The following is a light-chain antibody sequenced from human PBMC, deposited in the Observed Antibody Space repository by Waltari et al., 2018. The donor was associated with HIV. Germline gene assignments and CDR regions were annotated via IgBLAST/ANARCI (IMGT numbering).Light chain of an antibody. Sequence: AIRMTQSPSSFSASTGDRVTITCRASQGISSYLAWYQQKPGKAPKLLIYAASTLQSGVPSRFSGSGSGTDFTLTISCLQSEDFATYYCQQYYLEETFGQGTKVEIK. J-gene: IGKJ1*01. CDR2: AAS. CDR3: QQYYLEET. V-gene: IGKV1-8*01. CDR1: QGISSY.